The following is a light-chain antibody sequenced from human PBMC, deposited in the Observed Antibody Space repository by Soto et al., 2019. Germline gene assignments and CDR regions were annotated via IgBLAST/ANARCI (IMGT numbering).Light chain of an antibody. CDR3: AAWDGSLNVVL. CDR2: STN. CDR1: SSNIGSNT. J-gene: IGLJ2*01. Sequence: QPVLTQPPSASGTPGQRVTISCSGSSSNIGSNTVNWHQQLPGSAPKLLMYSTNQRPSGVPDRFSGSKSGTSASLAISGLQSEDEADYYCAAWDGSLNVVLFGGGTKVTVL. V-gene: IGLV1-44*01.